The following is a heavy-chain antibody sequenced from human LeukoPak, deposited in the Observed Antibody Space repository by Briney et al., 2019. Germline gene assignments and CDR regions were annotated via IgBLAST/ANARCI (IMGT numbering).Heavy chain of an antibody. CDR2: ISSSSSYI. CDR3: ARRIGVVVAATPVDY. D-gene: IGHD2-15*01. J-gene: IGHJ4*02. Sequence: PGRSLGLSCAASGFTFSSYSMNWVRQAPGKGLEWVSSISSSSSYIYYADSVKGRFTISRDNAKNSLYLQMNSLRAEDTAVYYCARRIGVVVAATPVDYWGQGTLVTVSS. V-gene: IGHV3-21*01. CDR1: GFTFSSYS.